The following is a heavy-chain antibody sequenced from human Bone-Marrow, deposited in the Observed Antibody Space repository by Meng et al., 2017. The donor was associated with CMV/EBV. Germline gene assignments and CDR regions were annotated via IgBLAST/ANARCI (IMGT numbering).Heavy chain of an antibody. CDR1: GYTLTDYY. CDR2: INPSDDT. Sequence: VQLVQSGAEVKKPGASVKVSCKASGYTLTDYYIHWVRQAPGQWLEWMGWINPSDDTNYAQNFQGRVTMTRDMSINTVYMELRSLRSDDTAVYFCAGWTFGVTYGLGSWGHGTLVTVSS. CDR3: AGWTFGVTYGLGS. V-gene: IGHV1-2*02. J-gene: IGHJ5*01. D-gene: IGHD3-3*01.